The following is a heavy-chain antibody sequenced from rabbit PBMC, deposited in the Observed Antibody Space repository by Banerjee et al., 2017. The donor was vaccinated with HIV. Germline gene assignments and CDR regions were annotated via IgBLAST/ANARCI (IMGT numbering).Heavy chain of an antibody. J-gene: IGHJ4*01. CDR2: IYAGSTGTT. CDR3: ARDLAGVIGWNFNL. Sequence: QEQLEESGGGLVKPEGSLTLTCTASGFSFSSSYWMYWVRQAPGKGLEWIACIYAGSTGTTYYASWARGRFTISKTSPTTVTLQMTSLTAADTATYFCARDLAGVIGWNFNLWGPGTLVTVS. V-gene: IGHV1S45*01. D-gene: IGHD4-1*01. CDR1: GFSFSSSYW.